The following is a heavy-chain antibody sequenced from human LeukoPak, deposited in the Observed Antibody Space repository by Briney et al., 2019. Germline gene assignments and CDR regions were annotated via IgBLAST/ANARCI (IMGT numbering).Heavy chain of an antibody. Sequence: SETLSLTCTVSGGSISSSSYYWGWIRQPPGKGLEWIGSIYYSGSTYYNPSLKSRVTISVDTSKNQFSLKLSSVTAADTAVYYCARHAYPILGVVARSDYYMDVWGKGTTVTVSS. D-gene: IGHD3-3*01. CDR3: ARHAYPILGVVARSDYYMDV. V-gene: IGHV4-39*01. J-gene: IGHJ6*03. CDR2: IYYSGST. CDR1: GGSISSSSYY.